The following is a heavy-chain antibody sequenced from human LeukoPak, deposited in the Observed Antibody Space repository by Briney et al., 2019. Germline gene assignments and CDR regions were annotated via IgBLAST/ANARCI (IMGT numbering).Heavy chain of an antibody. J-gene: IGHJ5*02. D-gene: IGHD3-3*01. CDR1: GGSISSGDYY. CDR2: IYYSGST. CDR3: ARMLLRFPTNWFDP. Sequence: SETQSLTCTVSGGSISSGDYYWSWIRQPPGTGLEWIGYIYYSGSTYYNPSLKSRVTISVDTSKNQFSLKLSSVTHADTAVYYCARMLLRFPTNWFDPWGQGTLVTVSS. V-gene: IGHV4-30-4*08.